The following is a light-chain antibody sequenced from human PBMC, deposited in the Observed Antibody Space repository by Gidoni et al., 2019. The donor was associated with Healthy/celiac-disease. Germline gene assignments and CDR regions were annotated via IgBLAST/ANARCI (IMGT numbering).Light chain of an antibody. J-gene: IGKJ3*01. CDR3: QQYNNWPRGFT. CDR1: QSVSSN. Sequence: EIVMTQSPATLSVSPGERATLSCRASQSVSSNLAWYQQKPVQAPRLLIYVSSTRETGITARFSGSGSGTEFTLTISSLQSEDFAVYYCQQYNNWPRGFTFGPGTKVDIK. V-gene: IGKV3-15*01. CDR2: VSS.